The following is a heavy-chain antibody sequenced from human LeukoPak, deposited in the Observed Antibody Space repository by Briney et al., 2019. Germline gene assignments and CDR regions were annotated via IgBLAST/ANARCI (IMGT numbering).Heavy chain of an antibody. V-gene: IGHV3-74*01. CDR3: AKGPRVWHLGNWFDP. CDR1: GFTFSSYG. CDR2: INSDGGST. D-gene: IGHD2-21*01. Sequence: PGGSLRLSCAASGFTFSSYGMHWVRQTPGMGLVWVSRINSDGGSTRYADSVKGRFTISRDNAKNTLYLQMNSLRAEDTALYYCAKGPRVWHLGNWFDPWGQGTLVTVSS. J-gene: IGHJ5*02.